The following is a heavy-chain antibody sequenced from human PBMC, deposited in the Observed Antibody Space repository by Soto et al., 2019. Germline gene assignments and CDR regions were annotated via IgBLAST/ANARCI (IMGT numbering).Heavy chain of an antibody. V-gene: IGHV3-23*01. CDR2: ILVDGRT. J-gene: IGHJ3*02. D-gene: IGHD2-8*02. CDR3: AKATATGGGAFDI. Sequence: GGSLRLSCAASGFTFSSYAMSWVRQAPGKGLEWVSTILVDGRTFYVDSVKGRFTISRDSSKNTVYLQMNSLTAGDTALYYCAKATATGGGAFDICGQGTMVTVS. CDR1: GFTFSSYA.